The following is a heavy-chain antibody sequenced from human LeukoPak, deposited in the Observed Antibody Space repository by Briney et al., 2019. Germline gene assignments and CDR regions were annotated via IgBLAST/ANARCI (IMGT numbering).Heavy chain of an antibody. CDR1: GVSISSYY. V-gene: IGHV4-59*08. CDR3: ARHAAFAEYQSHLTPFDY. Sequence: SETLSLTCTLSGVSISSYYWSWIRQPPGKRLEWIGYIYHSGSTNYNSSLKSRVTISVDTSKNQFSLKLSSVTAADTAVYYCARHAAFAEYQSHLTPFDYWGQGTLVTVSS. D-gene: IGHD2-2*01. J-gene: IGHJ4*02. CDR2: IYHSGST.